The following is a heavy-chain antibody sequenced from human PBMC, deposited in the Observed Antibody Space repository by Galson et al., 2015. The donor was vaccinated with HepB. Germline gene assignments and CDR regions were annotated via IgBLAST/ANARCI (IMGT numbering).Heavy chain of an antibody. Sequence: SETLSLTCTVSGGSISSYYWSWIRQPSGKGLEWIGYIYYSGSTNYNPSLKSRVTISVDTSKNQFSLKLSSVTAADTAVYYCARDGGGTMVRGVNYYYYGMDIWGQGTTVTVSS. CDR2: IYYSGST. D-gene: IGHD3-10*01. J-gene: IGHJ6*02. CDR3: ARDGGGTMVRGVNYYYYGMDI. V-gene: IGHV4-59*01. CDR1: GGSISSYY.